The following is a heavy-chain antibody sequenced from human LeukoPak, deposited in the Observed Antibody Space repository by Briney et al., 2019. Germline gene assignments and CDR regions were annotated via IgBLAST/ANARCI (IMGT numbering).Heavy chain of an antibody. Sequence: GGSLRLSCAASGFTFSSYEMNWVRQAPGKGLEWVSYISSSGSTIYYADSVKGRFTISRDNAKNSLYLQMNSLRAEDTAVYYCARDSRSSDCGGDCYSSAFDIWGQGTMVTVSS. D-gene: IGHD2-21*02. V-gene: IGHV3-48*03. J-gene: IGHJ3*02. CDR2: ISSSGSTI. CDR3: ARDSRSSDCGGDCYSSAFDI. CDR1: GFTFSSYE.